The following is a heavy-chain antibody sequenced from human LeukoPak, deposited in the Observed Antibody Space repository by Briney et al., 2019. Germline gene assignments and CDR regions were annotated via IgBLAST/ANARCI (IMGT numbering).Heavy chain of an antibody. CDR1: GLAFSAYK. J-gene: IGHJ6*02. V-gene: IGHV3-74*01. CDR3: ARDRGGMGV. Sequence: GGSMRLSCAASGLAFSAYKMHWVRQAPRKGLVWVSRISTDGYTTDYADFVQGRFTASRDNTKNTWSLEMNSLRAEDTAVYYCARDRGGMGVWGQGTTVTVSS. CDR2: ISTDGYTT.